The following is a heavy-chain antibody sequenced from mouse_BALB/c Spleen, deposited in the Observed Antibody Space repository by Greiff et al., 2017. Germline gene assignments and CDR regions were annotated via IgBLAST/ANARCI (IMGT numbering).Heavy chain of an antibody. CDR2: ILPGSGST. Sequence: QVQLQQSGAELMKPGASVKISCKATGYTFSSYWIEWVKQRPGHGLEWIGEILPGSGSTNYNEKFKGKATFTADTSSSTAYMELSSLTSEDSAVYYCARGGGSYYFDYWGQGTTLTVSS. V-gene: IGHV1-9*01. J-gene: IGHJ2*01. D-gene: IGHD3-1*01. CDR3: ARGGGSYYFDY. CDR1: GYTFSSYW.